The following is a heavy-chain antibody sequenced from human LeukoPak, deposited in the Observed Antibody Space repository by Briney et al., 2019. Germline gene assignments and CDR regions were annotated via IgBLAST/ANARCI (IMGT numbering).Heavy chain of an antibody. J-gene: IGHJ3*02. CDR3: ARVAVSNAFDI. CDR2: ISNDGGST. D-gene: IGHD4-11*01. V-gene: IGHV3-64*01. CDR1: GFTFSGYA. Sequence: GGSLRLSCAASGFTFSGYAFHWVRQAPGKGLEYVSAISNDGGSTYYANSVKGRFTISRDNSKNTLYLQMGSLRAEDMAVYYCARVAVSNAFDIWGQGTMVTVSS.